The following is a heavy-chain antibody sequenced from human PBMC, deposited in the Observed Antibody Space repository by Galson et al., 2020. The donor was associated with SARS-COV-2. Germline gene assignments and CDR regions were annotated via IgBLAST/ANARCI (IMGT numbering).Heavy chain of an antibody. CDR1: GYSFISYW. V-gene: IGHV5-51*01. J-gene: IGHJ3*02. D-gene: IGHD3-10*01. Sequence: GESLKISCKASGYSFISYWIGWVRQMPGKGLEWMGIIHPGDSDSRYSPSFQGQVTISADNYISTAYLQWTSLKASDTAIYYCARHGHGSGSYFGAFDIWGQGTMVTVSS. CDR3: ARHGHGSGSYFGAFDI. CDR2: IHPGDSDS.